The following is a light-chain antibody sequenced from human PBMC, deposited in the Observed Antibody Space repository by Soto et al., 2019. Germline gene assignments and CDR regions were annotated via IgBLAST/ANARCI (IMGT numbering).Light chain of an antibody. J-gene: IGLJ2*01. Sequence: QSVLTQPPSVSGAPGQRVTISCTGSSSNIGAGFDVYWHQQLPGTAPKLLINGNNNRPSGVPDRFSGSKSGTSASLAISGLQAEDEADYYCQSYDSSLRGLVFGGGTQLTVL. CDR1: SSNIGAGFD. CDR3: QSYDSSLRGLV. CDR2: GNN. V-gene: IGLV1-40*01.